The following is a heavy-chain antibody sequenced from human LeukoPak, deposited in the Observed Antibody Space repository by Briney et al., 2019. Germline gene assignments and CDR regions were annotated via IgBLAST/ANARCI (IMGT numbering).Heavy chain of an antibody. D-gene: IGHD5-24*01. CDR2: IYYSGST. CDR1: GGSISSYY. J-gene: IGHJ5*02. V-gene: IGHV4-59*01. CDR3: ARDRLRDGYSP. Sequence: SETLSLTCTVSGGSISSYYWSWIRQPPGKGLEWIGYIYYSGSTNYDPSLKSRVTISVDTSKNQFSLKLSSVTAADTAVYYCARDRLRDGYSPWGQGTLVTVSS.